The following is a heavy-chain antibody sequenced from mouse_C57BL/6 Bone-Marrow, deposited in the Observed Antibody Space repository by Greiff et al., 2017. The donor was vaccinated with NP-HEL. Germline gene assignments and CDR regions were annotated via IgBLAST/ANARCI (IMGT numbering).Heavy chain of an antibody. CDR3: AGYYGSSSAWFAY. Sequence: VQLQQSGPVLVKPGASVKMSCKASGYTFTDYYMNWVKQSHGKSLEWIGVINPYNGGTSYNQKFKGKATLTVDKSSSTAYMELNSLTSEDSAVYYCAGYYGSSSAWFAYWGQGTLVTVSA. D-gene: IGHD1-1*01. CDR1: GYTFTDYY. V-gene: IGHV1-19*01. CDR2: INPYNGGT. J-gene: IGHJ3*01.